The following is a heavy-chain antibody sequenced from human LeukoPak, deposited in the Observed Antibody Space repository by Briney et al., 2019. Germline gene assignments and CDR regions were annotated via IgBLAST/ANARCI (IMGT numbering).Heavy chain of an antibody. CDR2: IYYSGST. V-gene: IGHV4-59*01. Sequence: SETLSLTCTVSGGSISSYYWSWIRQPPGKGLEWIGYIYYSGSTNYNPSLKSRVTISVDTSKNQFSLKLSSATAADTAVYYCARAGADYVWGSYRQWYFDYWGQGTLVTVSS. D-gene: IGHD3-16*02. CDR1: GGSISSYY. CDR3: ARAGADYVWGSYRQWYFDY. J-gene: IGHJ4*02.